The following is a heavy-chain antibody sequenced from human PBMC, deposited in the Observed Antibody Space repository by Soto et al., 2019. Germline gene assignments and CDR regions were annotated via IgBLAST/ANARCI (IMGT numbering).Heavy chain of an antibody. CDR1: GYTLTDIS. CDR3: ATSRGYYYDSSGPLDLDY. Sequence: ASVKLSCKVSGYTLTDISMHWVRQAPKKGLEWMGGLDPEDGETIYAQKFQGRVTMTEDTSTDTAYMELSSLRSEDTAVYYCATSRGYYYDSSGPLDLDYWGQGTLVTVSS. D-gene: IGHD3-22*01. CDR2: LDPEDGET. J-gene: IGHJ4*02. V-gene: IGHV1-24*01.